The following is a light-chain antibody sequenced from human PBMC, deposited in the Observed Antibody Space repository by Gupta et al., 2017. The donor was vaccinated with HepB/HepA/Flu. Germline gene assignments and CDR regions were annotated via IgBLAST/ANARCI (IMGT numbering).Light chain of an antibody. CDR3: QKEHNLPVT. CDR1: EDISTS. V-gene: IGKV1-33*01. Sequence: IQVTQSPASLSASVGDRVTITCQASEDISTSLNWYQQKPGKAPKLLIYDASNVERGVPSRFSGRRSGTNFSFTISSRQPEDAAKYYCQKEHNLPVTFGQGTRLEI. CDR2: DAS. J-gene: IGKJ5*01.